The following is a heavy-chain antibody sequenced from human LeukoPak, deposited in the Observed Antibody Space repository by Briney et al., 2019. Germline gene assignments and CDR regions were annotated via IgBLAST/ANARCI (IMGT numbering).Heavy chain of an antibody. CDR3: ARDPYDWNSGWFDP. V-gene: IGHV3-7*01. Sequence: EGSLRLSCEASGFTFSSYWMNWVRQTPGKGLEWVAKIKQDGSEKYYVDSVRGRFTISRDNAKNSLYLQMNSLRAEDTAVYYCARDPYDWNSGWFDPWGQGTLVTVSS. D-gene: IGHD1-7*01. CDR2: IKQDGSEK. CDR1: GFTFSSYW. J-gene: IGHJ5*02.